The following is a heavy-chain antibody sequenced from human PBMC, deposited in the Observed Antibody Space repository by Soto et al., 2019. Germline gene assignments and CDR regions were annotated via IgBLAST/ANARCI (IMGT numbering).Heavy chain of an antibody. Sequence: PGGSLRLSCAASGFDFSAHGMHWVRQAPGKGLEWVAVISYDGRNKNYADSGKGRFTISRDNSRNTVYLQMNSLRADDTAVYFCAKDSAYSSGGFDHWGQGILVTVSS. CDR1: GFDFSAHG. CDR2: ISYDGRNK. D-gene: IGHD6-25*01. J-gene: IGHJ4*02. V-gene: IGHV3-30*18. CDR3: AKDSAYSSGGFDH.